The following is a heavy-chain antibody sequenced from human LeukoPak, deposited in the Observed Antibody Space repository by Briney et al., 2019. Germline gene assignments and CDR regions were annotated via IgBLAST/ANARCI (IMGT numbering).Heavy chain of an antibody. CDR2: IYYSGST. V-gene: IGHV4-30-4*02. D-gene: IGHD3-22*01. CDR1: GGSISSGDYY. Sequence: SETLSLTCTVSGGSISSGDYYWSWIRQPPGKGLEWIGYIYYSGSTYYNPSLKSRVTISVDTSKNQFSLKLSSVTAADTAVYYCARCNTMIVVVQYFDYWGQGTLVTVSS. CDR3: ARCNTMIVVVQYFDY. J-gene: IGHJ4*02.